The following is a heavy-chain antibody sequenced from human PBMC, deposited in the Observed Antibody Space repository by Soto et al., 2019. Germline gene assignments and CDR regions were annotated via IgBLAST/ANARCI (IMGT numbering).Heavy chain of an antibody. CDR1: GGSISSYY. D-gene: IGHD3-3*01. J-gene: IGHJ6*03. CDR3: ARVVLENHYYYYYYMDV. V-gene: IGHV4-59*01. Sequence: QVQLQESGPGLVKPSETLSLTCTVSGGSISSYYWSWIRQPPGKGLEWIGYIYYSGSTNYNPSLKSRVTIAVDTSKNHFSLKLSSVTAADTAVYYCARVVLENHYYYYYYMDVWGKGTTVTVSS. CDR2: IYYSGST.